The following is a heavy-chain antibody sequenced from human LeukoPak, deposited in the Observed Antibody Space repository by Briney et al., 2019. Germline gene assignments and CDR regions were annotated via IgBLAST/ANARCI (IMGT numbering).Heavy chain of an antibody. D-gene: IGHD5-18*01. Sequence: GSLRLSCAASGFTFSSYAMSWDRQAPGKGLEWLGSIYYSGSTYYNPSLKRRVTISVDTSKNQFSLKLSSVTAADTAVYYCARHFNGYSNGPIDYWGQGTLVTVSS. J-gene: IGHJ4*02. V-gene: IGHV4-39*01. CDR2: IYYSGST. CDR3: ARHFNGYSNGPIDY. CDR1: GFTFSSYA.